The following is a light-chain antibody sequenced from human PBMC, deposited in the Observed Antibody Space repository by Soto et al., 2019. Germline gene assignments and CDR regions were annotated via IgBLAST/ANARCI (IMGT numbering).Light chain of an antibody. CDR1: GSDVRTYNL. CDR3: CSYAGDKTYV. CDR2: EAS. J-gene: IGLJ1*01. V-gene: IGLV2-23*01. Sequence: QSVLTQPASVSGSPGQSITISCTVTGSDVRTYNLVSWYQQHPGKVPKLIIYEASKRPSGVSNRFSGSQPGNTASLTVSGLQAEDEADYYCCSYAGDKTYVFGYGNKVIV.